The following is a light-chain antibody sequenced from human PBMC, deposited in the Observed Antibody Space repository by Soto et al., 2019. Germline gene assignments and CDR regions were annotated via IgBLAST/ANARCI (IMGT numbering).Light chain of an antibody. V-gene: IGLV1-44*01. CDR1: SSNIEINP. CDR2: NNN. J-gene: IGLJ2*01. Sequence: QAVVTQPPSASGTPGQRVTISCSGSSSNIEINPVHWYQQLPGMAPKLLIYNNNQRPSGVPGRFSGSTSGTSASLAITGLQSEDVAGYFCAAWDYRLNGLVFGGGTKLTVL. CDR3: AAWDYRLNGLV.